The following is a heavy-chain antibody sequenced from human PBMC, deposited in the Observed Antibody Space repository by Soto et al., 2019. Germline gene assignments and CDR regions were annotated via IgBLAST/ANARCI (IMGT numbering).Heavy chain of an antibody. CDR1: GGTFSSYA. V-gene: IGHV1-69*01. Sequence: QVQLVQSGAEVKKPGASVKVSCKASGGTFSSYAISWVRQAPGQGLEWMGGIIPIFGTANYAQKFQGRVTITADESMSTAYMELSSLRSEDTAVYYCARQGCGGDCYNFDYWGQGTLVTGSS. J-gene: IGHJ4*02. CDR2: IIPIFGTA. CDR3: ARQGCGGDCYNFDY. D-gene: IGHD2-21*02.